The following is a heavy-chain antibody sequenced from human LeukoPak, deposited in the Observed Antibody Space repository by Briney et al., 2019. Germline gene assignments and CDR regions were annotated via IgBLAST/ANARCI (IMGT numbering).Heavy chain of an antibody. CDR3: ARDYTGYFP. CDR2: ISWNSGSI. CDR1: GFTFDDYA. D-gene: IGHD3-9*01. V-gene: IGHV3-9*01. Sequence: PGGSLRLSCAASGFTFDDYAMHWVQQAPGKGLEWVSGISWNSGSIGYADSVKGRFTISRDNAKNSLYLQMNSLRAEDTAVYYCARDYTGYFPWGQGTLVIVSS. J-gene: IGHJ5*02.